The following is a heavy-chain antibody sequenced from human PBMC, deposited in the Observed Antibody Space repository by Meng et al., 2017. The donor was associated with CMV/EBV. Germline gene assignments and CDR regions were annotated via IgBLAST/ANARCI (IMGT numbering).Heavy chain of an antibody. Sequence: GGSLRLSCAASGFTFSSHEMNWVRQAPGKGLEWVSYISSSGSTIYYADSVKGRFTISRDNAKNSLYLQMNSLRAEDTAVYYCARDEDVVVPAAIRFYYYYGMDVWGQGTTVTVSS. J-gene: IGHJ6*02. CDR2: ISSSGSTI. V-gene: IGHV3-48*03. CDR3: ARDEDVVVPAAIRFYYYYGMDV. D-gene: IGHD2-2*01. CDR1: GFTFSSHE.